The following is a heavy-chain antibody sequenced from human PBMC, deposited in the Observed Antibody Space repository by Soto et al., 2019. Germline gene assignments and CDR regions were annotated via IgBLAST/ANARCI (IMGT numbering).Heavy chain of an antibody. CDR2: ISSDGNNK. CDR3: VKELLQNTVTTGGS. V-gene: IGHV3-30*18. Sequence: QVQLVESGGGVVQPGRSLRLSCAASGFTFDSYGMHWVRQAPGKGLEWVAVISSDGNNKYYADSVKSRFSIYRDNFNNILYLQMSSLRVEDTAVYYCVKELLQNTVTTGGSWGQGTLVTVSS. CDR1: GFTFDSYG. J-gene: IGHJ5*02. D-gene: IGHD4-17*01.